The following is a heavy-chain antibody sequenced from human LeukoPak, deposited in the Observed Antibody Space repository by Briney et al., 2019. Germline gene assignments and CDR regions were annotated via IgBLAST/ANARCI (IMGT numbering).Heavy chain of an antibody. J-gene: IGHJ4*02. V-gene: IGHV3-9*01. D-gene: IGHD4-23*01. CDR3: AKDHDYGGNAPRFDY. Sequence: GGSLRLSCAASGFTFDDYAMHWVRQAPGKGLEWVSGISWNSGSIGYADSVKGRFTISRDNAKNSLHLQMNSLRAEDTALYYCAKDHDYGGNAPRFDYWGQGTLVTVSS. CDR1: GFTFDDYA. CDR2: ISWNSGSI.